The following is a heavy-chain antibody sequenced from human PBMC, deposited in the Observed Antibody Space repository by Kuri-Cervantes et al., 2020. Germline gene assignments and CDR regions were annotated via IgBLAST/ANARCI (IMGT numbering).Heavy chain of an antibody. CDR2: IYYSGST. Sequence: SETLSLTCTVSGGSISSGDYYWSWIRQPPGKGLEWIGYIYYSGSTYYNPSLKSRVTISVDTSKNQFSLKLSSVTAADTAVYYCAGHEIVGATKAGDYWGQGTLVTVSS. J-gene: IGHJ4*02. V-gene: IGHV4-30-4*01. CDR1: GGSISSGDYY. CDR3: AGHEIVGATKAGDY. D-gene: IGHD1-26*01.